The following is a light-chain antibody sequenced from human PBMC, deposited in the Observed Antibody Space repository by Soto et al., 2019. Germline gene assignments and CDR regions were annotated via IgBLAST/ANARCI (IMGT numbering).Light chain of an antibody. CDR3: ISYKSEDVRYV. Sequence: QSALTQPASVSGTPGQSITISCTGSNSDVGIYDFVSWYQHHPGRAPKLIVSEVSHRPSGVSNRFSGSKSGNTASLTISGLQSEDEADYYCISYKSEDVRYVLGTGTKAT. CDR1: NSDVGIYDF. J-gene: IGLJ1*01. CDR2: EVS. V-gene: IGLV2-14*01.